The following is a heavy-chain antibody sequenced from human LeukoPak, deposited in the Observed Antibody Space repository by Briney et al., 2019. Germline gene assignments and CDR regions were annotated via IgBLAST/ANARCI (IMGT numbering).Heavy chain of an antibody. J-gene: IGHJ4*02. CDR1: GFTFSSYG. D-gene: IGHD4-17*01. Sequence: GGSLRLSCAASGFTFSSYGMHWVRQAPGKGLEWVAFIRYDGSNKYHADSVKGRFTISRDNSKNTLYLQMNSLRAEDTAVYYCAKDLTVTRPYYFDYWGQGTLVTVSS. CDR3: AKDLTVTRPYYFDY. CDR2: IRYDGSNK. V-gene: IGHV3-30*02.